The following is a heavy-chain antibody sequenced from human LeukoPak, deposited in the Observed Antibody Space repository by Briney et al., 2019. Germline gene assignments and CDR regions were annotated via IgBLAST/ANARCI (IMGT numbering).Heavy chain of an antibody. CDR2: ISTTGSIV. V-gene: IGHV3-48*03. CDR3: AGTVASGYPYYFAY. Sequence: PGGSLRLSCAASGFTFNNYEFSWVRQAPGKGLEWVSYISTTGSIVYYADSVKGRFTISRHNAKNSLFLQMNSLRAEDTAVYYCAGTVASGYPYYFAYWSQGSLVSVRS. D-gene: IGHD3-22*01. J-gene: IGHJ4*02. CDR1: GFTFNNYE.